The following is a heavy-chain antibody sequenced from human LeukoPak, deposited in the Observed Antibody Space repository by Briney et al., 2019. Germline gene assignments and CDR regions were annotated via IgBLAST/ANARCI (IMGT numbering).Heavy chain of an antibody. CDR3: ASRKLGNDY. CDR2: IYYTGST. J-gene: IGHJ4*02. Sequence: SETLSLTCTVSGGSVSDYYWNWIRQSPGKGLEWIGYIYYTGSTSYNPSLRSRVTMSADTSKNQFSLKLSSVTAADTAVYYRASRKLGNDYWGQGTLVTVSS. V-gene: IGHV4-59*02. CDR1: GGSVSDYY. D-gene: IGHD7-27*01.